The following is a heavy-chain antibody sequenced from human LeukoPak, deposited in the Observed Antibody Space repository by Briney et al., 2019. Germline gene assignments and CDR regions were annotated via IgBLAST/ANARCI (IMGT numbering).Heavy chain of an antibody. CDR2: ISSSSIFI. V-gene: IGHV3-21*01. Sequence: PGGSLRLSCAASGFTFSRYTKDWVRQAPGKGLEWVSSISSSSIFINYADSVKGRFTISRDNATNSLYLQMNSLRAEDTAVYYCARPTVEMATTDALDIWGQGTMVTVSS. J-gene: IGHJ3*02. CDR3: ARPTVEMATTDALDI. CDR1: GFTFSRYT. D-gene: IGHD5-24*01.